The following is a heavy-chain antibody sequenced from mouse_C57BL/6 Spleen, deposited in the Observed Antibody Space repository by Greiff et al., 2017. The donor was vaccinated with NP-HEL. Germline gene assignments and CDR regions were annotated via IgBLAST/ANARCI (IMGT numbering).Heavy chain of an antibody. Sequence: EVQLVESGGGLVKPGGSLKLSCAASGFTFSSYTMSWVRQTPEKRLEWVATISGGGGNTYYPDSVKGRFTISRDNAKNTLYLQLSSLRSEDTAFDYCARHVLATVVATGAMDYWGQGTSVTVSS. CDR3: ARHVLATVVATGAMDY. CDR2: ISGGGGNT. D-gene: IGHD1-1*01. CDR1: GFTFSSYT. J-gene: IGHJ4*01. V-gene: IGHV5-9*01.